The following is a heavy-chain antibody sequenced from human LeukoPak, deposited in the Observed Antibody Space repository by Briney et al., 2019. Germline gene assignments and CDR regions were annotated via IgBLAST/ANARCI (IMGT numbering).Heavy chain of an antibody. CDR2: IYYSGST. D-gene: IGHD3-22*01. J-gene: IGHJ3*02. CDR1: GGSISSYY. Sequence: PSETLSLTCTVSGGSISSYYWSWIRQPPGEGLEWIGYIYYSGSTNYNPSLKSRVTISVDTSKNQFSLKLSSVTAADTAVYYCACTYYYDSSGYYQKDAFDIWGQGTMVTVSS. V-gene: IGHV4-59*08. CDR3: ACTYYYDSSGYYQKDAFDI.